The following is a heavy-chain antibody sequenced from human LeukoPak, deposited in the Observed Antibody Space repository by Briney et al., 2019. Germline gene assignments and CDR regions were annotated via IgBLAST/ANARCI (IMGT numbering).Heavy chain of an antibody. CDR1: GGTFSSYA. CDR2: IIPIFGTA. D-gene: IGHD2-2*01. Sequence: SVKVSCKASGGTFSSYAISWVRQAPGQGLEWMGGIIPIFGTANYAQKFQGRVTITADESTSTAYMELSSLRSEDTAVYYCARGEGIVVVPAAMTGSLVGWFDPWGQGTLVTVSS. J-gene: IGHJ5*02. V-gene: IGHV1-69*01. CDR3: ARGEGIVVVPAAMTGSLVGWFDP.